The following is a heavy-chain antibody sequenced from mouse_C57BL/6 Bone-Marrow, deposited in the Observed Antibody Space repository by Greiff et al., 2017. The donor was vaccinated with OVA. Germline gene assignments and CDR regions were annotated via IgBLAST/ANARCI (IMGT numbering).Heavy chain of an antibody. J-gene: IGHJ2*01. V-gene: IGHV1-50*01. CDR3: ARSGYDD. D-gene: IGHD2-2*01. Sequence: VQLQQPGAELVKPGASVKLSCKASGYTFTSYWMQWVKQRPGQGLEWIGEIDPSDSYTNYNQKFKGKATLTVDTSSRTAYMQLSSLTSEDAAVYYCARSGYDDWGQGTTLTVSA. CDR2: IDPSDSYT. CDR1: GYTFTSYW.